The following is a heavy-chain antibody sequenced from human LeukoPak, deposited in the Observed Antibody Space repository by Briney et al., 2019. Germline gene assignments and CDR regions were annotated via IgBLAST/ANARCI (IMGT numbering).Heavy chain of an antibody. CDR2: IYWDNDK. Sequence: XLTCXFSGFSLSSSGVGVGWIRQPPRKALEWLALIYWDNDKRYSPSLESRLTITKDTSKNQVVLTMTNMDPVDTATYYCAHSGHYYISGNYFNWFDPWGQGTLVTVSS. V-gene: IGHV2-5*02. D-gene: IGHD3-10*01. CDR3: AHSGHYYISGNYFNWFDP. CDR1: GFSLSSSGVG. J-gene: IGHJ5*02.